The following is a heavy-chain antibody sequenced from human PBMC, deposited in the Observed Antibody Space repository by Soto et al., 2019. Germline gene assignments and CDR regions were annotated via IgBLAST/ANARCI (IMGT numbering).Heavy chain of an antibody. CDR2: IWYDGSNK. V-gene: IGHV3-33*01. D-gene: IGHD2-15*01. CDR3: ARDRGYCSGGSCWGDNWFDP. J-gene: IGHJ5*02. Sequence: QVQLVESGGGVVQPGRSLRLSCAASGFTFSSYGMHWVRQAPGKGLEWVAVIWYDGSNKYYADSVKGPFTISRDNSKNTLYLQMNSLRAEDTAVYYCARDRGYCSGGSCWGDNWFDPWGQGTLVTVSS. CDR1: GFTFSSYG.